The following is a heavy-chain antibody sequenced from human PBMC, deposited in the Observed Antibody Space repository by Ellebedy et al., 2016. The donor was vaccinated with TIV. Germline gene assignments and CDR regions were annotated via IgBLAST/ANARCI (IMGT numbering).Heavy chain of an antibody. CDR2: IYHSGSA. J-gene: IGHJ4*02. Sequence: LRLSCAVSGGSISSGGYCWNWIRQPQGKGLEWLGYIYHSGSAYYNPSLKSRITMSVDRSKNQFSLKLSSVTAADTAVYYCAKGGGLFDYWGQGTLVTVSS. CDR1: GGSISSGGYC. V-gene: IGHV4-30-2*01. D-gene: IGHD2-15*01. CDR3: AKGGGLFDY.